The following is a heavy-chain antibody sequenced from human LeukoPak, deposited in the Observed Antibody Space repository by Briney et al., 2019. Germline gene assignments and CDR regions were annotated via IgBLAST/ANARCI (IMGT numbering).Heavy chain of an antibody. CDR1: GYSFTSYW. D-gene: IGHD2-2*02. J-gene: IGHJ4*02. CDR3: ARLVSSGYCSSTSCYTDY. Sequence: KRGESLKISCKGSGYSFTSYWIGWVRQMPGKGLEWMGIIYPGDSDTRYSPSFQGQVTISADKSISTVYLQWSSLKASDTAMYYCARLVSSGYCSSTSCYTDYWGQGTLVTVSS. V-gene: IGHV5-51*01. CDR2: IYPGDSDT.